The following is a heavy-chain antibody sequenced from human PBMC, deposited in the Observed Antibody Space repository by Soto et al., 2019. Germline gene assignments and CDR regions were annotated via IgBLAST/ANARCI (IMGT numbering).Heavy chain of an antibody. CDR3: ARGGYFDSSNYLAY. D-gene: IGHD3-22*01. Sequence: ASVKVSCKASGYTFTSYGINWVRQAPGRGLEWMGWINPGNGSTKYSQQFQGRVIIDRDTSASTAYMELSSLRSEDTAVYYCARGGYFDSSNYLAYWGLGTLVTVSS. CDR1: GYTFTSYG. CDR2: INPGNGST. J-gene: IGHJ4*02. V-gene: IGHV1-3*01.